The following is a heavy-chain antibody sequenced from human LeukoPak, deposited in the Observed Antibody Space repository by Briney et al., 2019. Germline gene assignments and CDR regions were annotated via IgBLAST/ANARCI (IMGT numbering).Heavy chain of an antibody. V-gene: IGHV4-39*07. CDR2: IYYSGST. Sequence: PSETLSLTCTVSGGSISSSSYYWGWIRQPPGKGLEWIGSIYYSGSTYYNPSLKSRVTISVDASKNQFSLKLSSVTAADTAVYYCARGNQWPEAWGQGTLVTVSS. CDR1: GGSISSSSYY. J-gene: IGHJ5*02. CDR3: ARGNQWPEA. D-gene: IGHD6-19*01.